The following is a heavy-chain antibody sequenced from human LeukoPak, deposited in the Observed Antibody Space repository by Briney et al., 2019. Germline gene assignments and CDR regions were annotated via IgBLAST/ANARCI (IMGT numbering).Heavy chain of an antibody. CDR3: AKGSGGSRPYYFDY. Sequence: GGCLRLSCVASRFTFSSHAMSWVRQAPGKGREWVSAITGSGGSTYYADSGKGRFSISRDNSKNTVYLQMSSLRAEDTAVYYCAKGSGGSRPYYFDYWGQGNLVTVSP. J-gene: IGHJ4*02. CDR2: ITGSGGST. D-gene: IGHD2-15*01. CDR1: RFTFSSHA. V-gene: IGHV3-23*01.